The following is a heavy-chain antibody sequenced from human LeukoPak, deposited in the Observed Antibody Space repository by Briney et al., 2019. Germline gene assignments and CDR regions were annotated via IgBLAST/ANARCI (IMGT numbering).Heavy chain of an antibody. D-gene: IGHD6-13*01. V-gene: IGHV3-21*01. CDR2: ISSSSSYI. J-gene: IGHJ6*03. CDR3: ARFGNGGGQQQLVASYYYYYMDA. Sequence: GGSLRLSCAASGFTFSSYSMNWARQAPGKGLEWVSSISSSSSYIHYADSVKGRFTISRDNAKNSLYLQMNSLRAEDTAVYYCARFGNGGGQQQLVASYYYYYMDAWGKGTTVTVSS. CDR1: GFTFSSYS.